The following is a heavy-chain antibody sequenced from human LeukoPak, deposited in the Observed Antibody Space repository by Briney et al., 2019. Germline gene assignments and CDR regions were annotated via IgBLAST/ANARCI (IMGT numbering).Heavy chain of an antibody. Sequence: PGGSLRLSCAASGFTFSSYGMHWVRQAPGKGLEWVAAIWYDGSNKYYADSVKGRSTISRDNSKNTLYLQMNSLRAEDTAVYYCAREDSAELWLTLDYWGQGTLVTVSS. CDR2: IWYDGSNK. CDR3: AREDSAELWLTLDY. CDR1: GFTFSSYG. V-gene: IGHV3-33*01. J-gene: IGHJ4*02. D-gene: IGHD5-18*01.